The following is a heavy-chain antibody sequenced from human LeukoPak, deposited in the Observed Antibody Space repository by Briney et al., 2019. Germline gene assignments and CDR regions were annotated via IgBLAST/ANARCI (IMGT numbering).Heavy chain of an antibody. D-gene: IGHD6-6*01. J-gene: IGHJ4*02. CDR2: ISWNGATI. CDR1: GFTFHDYA. V-gene: IGHV3-9*03. CDR3: AKGPTYSSSSLFDY. Sequence: GRSLRLSCAASGFTFHDYAMHWVRQAPGKGLEWVSGISWNGATIDCADSVKGRFTISRDNAKNSLYLQMNSLRPEDMALYYCAKGPTYSSSSLFDYWGQGTLVAVSS.